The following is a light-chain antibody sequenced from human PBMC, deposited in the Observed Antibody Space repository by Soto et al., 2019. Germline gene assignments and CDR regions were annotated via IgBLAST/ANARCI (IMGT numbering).Light chain of an antibody. CDR2: AAS. Sequence: DIQMTQSPSSLSASVGDRVTITCRASQNISSYLNWYQQKPGKAPKLLIYAASSLQCGVPSRFSGSGSRTDFTLTISSLQPEDFATYYCQQSYSTPPYTFGQGTKLESK. J-gene: IGKJ2*01. V-gene: IGKV1-39*01. CDR1: QNISSY. CDR3: QQSYSTPPYT.